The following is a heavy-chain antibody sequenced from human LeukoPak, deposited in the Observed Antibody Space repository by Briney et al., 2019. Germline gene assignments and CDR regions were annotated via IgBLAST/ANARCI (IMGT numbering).Heavy chain of an antibody. J-gene: IGHJ6*02. V-gene: IGHV1-18*01. CDR3: ARDRQAEWLTFGGYYYYGVDV. Sequence: ASVKVSCKASGYTFTSYGISWVRQAPGQGLEWMGWISAYNGNTNYAQKLQGRVTMTTDTSTSTAYMELRSLRSDDTAVYYCARDRQAEWLTFGGYYYYGVDVWGQGTTVTVSS. D-gene: IGHD6-19*01. CDR2: ISAYNGNT. CDR1: GYTFTSYG.